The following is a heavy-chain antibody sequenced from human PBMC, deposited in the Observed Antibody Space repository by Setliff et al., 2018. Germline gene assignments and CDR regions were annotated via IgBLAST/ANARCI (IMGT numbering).Heavy chain of an antibody. CDR3: ARDKLRFLENWFDP. J-gene: IGHJ5*02. Sequence: GGSLRLSCAASGFTFSSYWMSWVRQAPGKGLEWVANIKQDGTKENYVDSVKGRFTISRDNAKNSLYLQMNSLRAEDTAVYYCARDKLRFLENWFDPWGQGTLVTVSS. CDR2: IKQDGTKE. V-gene: IGHV3-7*01. CDR1: GFTFSSYW. D-gene: IGHD3-3*01.